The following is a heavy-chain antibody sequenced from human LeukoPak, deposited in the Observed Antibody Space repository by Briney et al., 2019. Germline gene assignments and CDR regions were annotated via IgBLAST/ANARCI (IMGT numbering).Heavy chain of an antibody. J-gene: IGHJ6*03. CDR1: GGSISSSSYY. CDR2: IYYSGST. V-gene: IGHV4-39*07. CDR3: ARQELHCSGGSCYNYYYYMDV. D-gene: IGHD2-15*01. Sequence: PSETLSLTCTVSGGSISSSSYYWGWIRQPPGKGLEWIGSIYYSGSTYYNPSLKSRVTISVDTSKNQFSLKLSSVTAADTAVYYCARQELHCSGGSCYNYYYYMDVWGKGTTVTVSS.